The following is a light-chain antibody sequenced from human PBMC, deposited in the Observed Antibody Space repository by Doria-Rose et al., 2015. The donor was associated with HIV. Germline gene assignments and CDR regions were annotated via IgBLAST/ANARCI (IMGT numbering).Light chain of an antibody. CDR2: RAS. J-gene: IGKJ2*01. Sequence: MTQSPAALSVSPGERATLSCRASQGIGSDLAWYQQKPGQAPRLLIYRASIRATGIPPRFTGGGSGTEFTLTISSLRSEDFAVYFCQQYSQWPPYTFGQGTKLEVK. CDR3: QQYSQWPPYT. CDR1: QGIGSD. V-gene: IGKV3-15*01.